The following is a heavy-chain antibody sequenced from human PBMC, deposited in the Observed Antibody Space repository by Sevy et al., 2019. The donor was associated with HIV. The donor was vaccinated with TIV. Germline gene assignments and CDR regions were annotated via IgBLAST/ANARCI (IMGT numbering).Heavy chain of an antibody. J-gene: IGHJ3*02. V-gene: IGHV3-23*01. CDR3: AKDYEYYDSSGHYYEGPFAFDT. Sequence: GGSLRLSCAASGFTFSSYAMSWVRQAPGKGLEWVSAISGVGRSTFYADSVKGRFTISRDNSKNMMDVQMNSLRAEDTAIYYCAKDYEYYDSSGHYYEGPFAFDTWGQGTMVTVSS. CDR1: GFTFSSYA. D-gene: IGHD3-22*01. CDR2: ISGVGRST.